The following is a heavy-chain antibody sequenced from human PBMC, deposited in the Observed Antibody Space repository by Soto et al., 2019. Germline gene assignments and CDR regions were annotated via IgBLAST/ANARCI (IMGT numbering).Heavy chain of an antibody. CDR2: IWYDGSNK. J-gene: IGHJ4*02. D-gene: IGHD3-10*01. V-gene: IGHV3-33*01. CDR3: SRYNTAIVREGHFAS. CDR1: GFTFSSYA. Sequence: QVQLVESGGGVVQPGRSLRLSCAASGFTFSSYAMHWVRQAPGKGLEWVAVIWYDGSNKYYADSVKGRFPISRDNSKNTLYLQMTSLSVEDTAVYYCSRYNTAIVREGHFASWGQGTLVTVSS.